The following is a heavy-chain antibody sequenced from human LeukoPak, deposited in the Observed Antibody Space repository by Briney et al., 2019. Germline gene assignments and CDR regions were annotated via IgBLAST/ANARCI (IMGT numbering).Heavy chain of an antibody. CDR1: AFTFSTHW. D-gene: IGHD1-26*01. Sequence: GGCLRLSCAASAFTFSTHWMTWVRQAPGKGLEWVSYISSSSSTIYYADSVKGRFTISRDNAKNSLYLQMNSLRAEDTAVYYCAREVGATNAEYFQHWGRGTLVTVSS. CDR3: AREVGATNAEYFQH. V-gene: IGHV3-48*01. CDR2: ISSSSSTI. J-gene: IGHJ1*01.